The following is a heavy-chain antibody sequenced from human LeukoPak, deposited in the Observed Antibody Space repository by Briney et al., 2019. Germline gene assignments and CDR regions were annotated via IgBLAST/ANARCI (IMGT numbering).Heavy chain of an antibody. V-gene: IGHV4-30-4*07. J-gene: IGHJ5*02. D-gene: IGHD2-15*01. CDR3: ARLYCSGGSCYSGVDWFDP. Sequence: SETLSLTCAVSGVSISSGGYSWSWLRQPPGKGLEWIGYIYRSGSTYYNPSLKSRVTISIDTSKNQFSLKLSSVTAADTAVYYCARLYCSGGSCYSGVDWFDPWGQGTLVSVSS. CDR2: IYRSGST. CDR1: GVSISSGGYS.